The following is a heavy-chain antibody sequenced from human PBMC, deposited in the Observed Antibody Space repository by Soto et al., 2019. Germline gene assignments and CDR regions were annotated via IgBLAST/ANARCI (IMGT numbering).Heavy chain of an antibody. CDR2: IWYDGSNK. V-gene: IGHV3-33*01. CDR1: GFTFSSYG. J-gene: IGHJ5*02. D-gene: IGHD2-21*01. Sequence: ESGGGVVQPGRSPRLSCAASGFTFSSYGMHWVRQAPGKGLEWVAVIWYDGSNKYYADSVKGRFTISRDNSKNTLYLQMNSLRAEDTAVYYCARASVVIGWFDPWGQGTLVTVSS. CDR3: ARASVVIGWFDP.